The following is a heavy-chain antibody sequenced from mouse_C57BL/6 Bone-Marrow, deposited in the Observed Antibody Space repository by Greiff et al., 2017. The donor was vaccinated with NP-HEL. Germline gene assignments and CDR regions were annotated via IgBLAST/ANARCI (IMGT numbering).Heavy chain of an antibody. CDR1: GYTFTSYW. Sequence: QVQLQQPGAELVKPGASVKMSCKASGYTFTSYWITWVKQRPGQGLEWIGDIYPGSGSTNYNEKFKSKATLTVDTSSSTAYMQLSSLTSEDSAVYYCASTHYYGSSHWYFDVWGTGTTVTVSS. J-gene: IGHJ1*03. CDR3: ASTHYYGSSHWYFDV. D-gene: IGHD1-1*01. CDR2: IYPGSGST. V-gene: IGHV1-55*01.